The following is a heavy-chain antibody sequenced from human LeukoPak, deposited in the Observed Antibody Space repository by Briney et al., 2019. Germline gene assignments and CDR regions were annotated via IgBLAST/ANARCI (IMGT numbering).Heavy chain of an antibody. CDR2: ISSTSSYI. CDR1: GFTFSSYT. D-gene: IGHD1/OR15-1a*01. CDR3: GAGTFYHYMDV. V-gene: IGHV3-21*01. Sequence: PGGSLRLSCAASGFTFSSYTMNWVRQAPGKGLEWVSSISSTSSYIYYADSVKGRVTISRDNAKNSLYLQMNSLRAEDTAVYYCGAGTFYHYMDVWGKGTTVTVSS. J-gene: IGHJ6*03.